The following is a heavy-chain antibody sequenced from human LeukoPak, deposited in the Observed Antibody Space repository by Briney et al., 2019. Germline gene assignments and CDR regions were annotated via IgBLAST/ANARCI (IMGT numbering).Heavy chain of an antibody. V-gene: IGHV1-2*02. CDR1: GYTFTGYY. CDR2: INPNSGGT. D-gene: IGHD3-16*01. CDR3: ARGEYSNGYPYRLDS. J-gene: IGHJ4*02. Sequence: ASVKVSCKASGYTFTGYYMHWVRQVPGQGLEWMGWINPNSGGTNYAQKFQGRVTMTRDTSISTAYMELNRLRFDDTAMYYCARGEYSNGYPYRLDSWGQGTLVTVSS.